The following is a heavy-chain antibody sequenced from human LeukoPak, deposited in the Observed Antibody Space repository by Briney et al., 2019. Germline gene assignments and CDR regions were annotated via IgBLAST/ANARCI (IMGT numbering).Heavy chain of an antibody. D-gene: IGHD1-26*01. CDR3: ARDQWELWYNWFDP. V-gene: IGHV4-39*07. Sequence: SETLSLTCTVSGDSISSRSYYWGWIRQPPGKGLEWIGSIYYSGSTYYNPSLKSRVTISVNTSKNQFSLKLSSVTAADTAVYYCARDQWELWYNWFDPWGQGTLVTVSS. J-gene: IGHJ5*02. CDR2: IYYSGST. CDR1: GDSISSRSYY.